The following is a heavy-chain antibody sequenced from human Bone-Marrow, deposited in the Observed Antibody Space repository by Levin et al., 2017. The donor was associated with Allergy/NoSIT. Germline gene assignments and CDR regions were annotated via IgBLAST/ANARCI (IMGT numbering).Heavy chain of an antibody. CDR3: ARERTPYYSKYYYYYMDV. V-gene: IGHV3-48*02. CDR1: GFTFSSYS. J-gene: IGHJ6*03. Sequence: GESLKISCAASGFTFSSYSMNWVRQAPGKGLEWVSYISSSSSTIYYADSVKGRFTISRDNAKNSLYLQMNSLRDEDTAVYYCARERTPYYSKYYYYYMDVWGKGTTVTVSS. CDR2: ISSSSSTI. D-gene: IGHD4-11*01.